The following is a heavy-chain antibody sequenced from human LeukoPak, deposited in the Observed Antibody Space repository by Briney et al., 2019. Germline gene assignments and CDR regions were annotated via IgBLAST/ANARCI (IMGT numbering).Heavy chain of an antibody. J-gene: IGHJ6*03. CDR3: AREVGISGYDWYYYYYYMDV. CDR1: GGSIGSYY. Sequence: SETLSLTCTVSGGSIGSYYWSWIRQPAGKGLEWIGRIYTSGSTNYNPSLKSRVTMSVDTSKNQFSLKLSSVTAADTAVYYCAREVGISGYDWYYYYYYMDVWGKGTTVTISS. CDR2: IYTSGST. D-gene: IGHD5-12*01. V-gene: IGHV4-4*07.